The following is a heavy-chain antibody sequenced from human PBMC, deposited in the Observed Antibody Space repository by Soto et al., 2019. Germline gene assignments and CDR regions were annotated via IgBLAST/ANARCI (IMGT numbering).Heavy chain of an antibody. J-gene: IGHJ4*02. CDR1: GFTFSSYA. CDR2: ISYDGSNK. CDR3: WVWGESGDFDY. V-gene: IGHV3-30-3*01. Sequence: QVQLVESGGGVVQPGRSLRLSCAASGFTFSSYAMHWVRQAPGKGLEWVAVISYDGSNKYYADSVKGRFTISRDNSKNTLYLQMNSLRAEDTAVYYCWVWGESGDFDYWGQGTLVTVSS. D-gene: IGHD1-26*01.